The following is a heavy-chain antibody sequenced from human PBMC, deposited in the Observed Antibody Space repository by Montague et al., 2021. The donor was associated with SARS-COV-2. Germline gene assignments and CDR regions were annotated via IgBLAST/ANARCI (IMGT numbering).Heavy chain of an antibody. CDR2: VSTDVNEK. Sequence: SLRLSCAASGFSFSSFSMHWVRQAPGKGLESLAAVSTDVNEKYYPGSVRGRFTISRDNSKNTVSLQVNSLRVEDTAVYYCVRDPGMNGLDIWGRGTRVTVSS. CDR1: GFSFSSFS. CDR3: VRDPGMNGLDI. V-gene: IGHV3-30*04. D-gene: IGHD2-8*01. J-gene: IGHJ3*02.